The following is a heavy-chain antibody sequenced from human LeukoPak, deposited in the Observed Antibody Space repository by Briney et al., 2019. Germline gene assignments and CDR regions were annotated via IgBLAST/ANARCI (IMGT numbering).Heavy chain of an antibody. Sequence: ASVKVSCKASSYTFTSYGISWVRQAPGQGLEWMGWISAYNGNTNYAQKLQGRVTMTTDTSTSTAYMELRSLRSDDTAVYYCARVNFWSGYYGNLYYYYMDVWGKGTTVTVSS. CDR1: SYTFTSYG. CDR2: ISAYNGNT. J-gene: IGHJ6*03. CDR3: ARVNFWSGYYGNLYYYYMDV. V-gene: IGHV1-18*01. D-gene: IGHD3-3*01.